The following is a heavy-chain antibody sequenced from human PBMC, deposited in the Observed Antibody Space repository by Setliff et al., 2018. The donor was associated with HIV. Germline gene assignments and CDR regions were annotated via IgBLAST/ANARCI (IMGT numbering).Heavy chain of an antibody. J-gene: IGHJ6*03. D-gene: IGHD3-22*01. V-gene: IGHV4-34*01. CDR2: INHSGST. CDR3: ARARSHYDSSGYYGYNFYYMDV. Sequence: SETLSLTCAVYGESFSGYYWTWIRQSPGKGLEWIGEINHSGSTNYNPSLKSRVTISVETSKNQFSLKLNSLTAADTAIYYCARARSHYDSSGYYGYNFYYMDVWGKGTTVTAP. CDR1: GESFSGYY.